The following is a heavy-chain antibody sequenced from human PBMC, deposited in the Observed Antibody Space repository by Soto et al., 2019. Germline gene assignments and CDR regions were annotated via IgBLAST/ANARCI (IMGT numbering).Heavy chain of an antibody. Sequence: GGSLRLSCVASGFTFDDYAMHWVRQAPGKGLEWVSFTSWNSGTIDYADSVRGRFTISRDNAKNSLYLQMNSLQPEDTALYYCATCLVSGGNCYAFDSWGQGTLVTVSS. J-gene: IGHJ4*02. D-gene: IGHD2-15*01. V-gene: IGHV3-9*01. CDR3: ATCLVSGGNCYAFDS. CDR2: TSWNSGTI. CDR1: GFTFDDYA.